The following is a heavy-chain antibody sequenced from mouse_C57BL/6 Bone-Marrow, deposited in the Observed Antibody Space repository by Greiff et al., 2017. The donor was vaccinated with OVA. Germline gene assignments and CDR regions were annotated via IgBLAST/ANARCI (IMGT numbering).Heavy chain of an antibody. CDR3: ARHGAMDY. Sequence: EVQGVESGGDLVKPGGSLKLSCAASGFTFSSYGMSWVRQTPDKRLEWVATISSGGSYTYYPDSVKGRFTISRDNAKNTLYLQMSSLKCEDTAVYYCARHGAMDYWGQGTSVTVSS. CDR2: ISSGGSYT. J-gene: IGHJ4*01. CDR1: GFTFSSYG. V-gene: IGHV5-6*01.